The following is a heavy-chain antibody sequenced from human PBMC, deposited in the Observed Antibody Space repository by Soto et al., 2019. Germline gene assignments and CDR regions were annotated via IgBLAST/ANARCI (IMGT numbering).Heavy chain of an antibody. Sequence: GESLKISCKGSGYSFTSYWIGWVRQMPGKGLEWMGIIYPGDSDTRYSPSFQGQVTISADKSISTAYLQWSSLKASDTAMYYCARPRSPGYYDSSGQNRPSGAFDIWGQGTMVTVSS. CDR3: ARPRSPGYYDSSGQNRPSGAFDI. V-gene: IGHV5-51*01. CDR2: IYPGDSDT. J-gene: IGHJ3*02. CDR1: GYSFTSYW. D-gene: IGHD3-22*01.